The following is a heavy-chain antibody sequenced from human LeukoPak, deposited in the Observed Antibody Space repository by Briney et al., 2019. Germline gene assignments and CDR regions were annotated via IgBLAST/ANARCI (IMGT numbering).Heavy chain of an antibody. D-gene: IGHD2-15*01. Sequence: GGSLRLSCAASGCTFSSYWMHWVRQAPGKGLVWVACINTDGRVTRYADSVKGRFAISRDNATNTLYLQMNSLRADDTAVYYCATAGGGGMAFDPWGQGTLVTVSS. CDR1: GCTFSSYW. CDR3: ATAGGGGMAFDP. CDR2: INTDGRVT. J-gene: IGHJ5*02. V-gene: IGHV3-74*01.